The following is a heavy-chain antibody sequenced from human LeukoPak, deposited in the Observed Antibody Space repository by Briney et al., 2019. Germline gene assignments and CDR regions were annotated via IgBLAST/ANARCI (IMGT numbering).Heavy chain of an antibody. Sequence: PGGSLRLSCAASGFTFSSYAMSWVRQAPGKGLEWVSAISGSGSSTYYADSVKGRFTISRDNSKNTLYLQMNSLRAEDAAVYYCAKCSSGYDGNFDYWGQGTLVTVSS. J-gene: IGHJ4*02. CDR1: GFTFSSYA. CDR2: ISGSGSST. CDR3: AKCSSGYDGNFDY. V-gene: IGHV3-23*01. D-gene: IGHD6-25*01.